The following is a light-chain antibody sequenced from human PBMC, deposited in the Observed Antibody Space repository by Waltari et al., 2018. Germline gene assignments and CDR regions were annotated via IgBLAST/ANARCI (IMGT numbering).Light chain of an antibody. CDR3: AAWDGSLSGWV. CDR1: SPALGRHF. V-gene: IGLV1-47*01. J-gene: IGLJ3*02. CDR2: RHD. Sequence: QSVLTQPPSVSETPAQRVTISCSGGSPALGRHFGYCYQHVPGPAPRLLTPRHDQRPSGVPDRFSGSKSGTSASLAISGLRPEDEADYYCAAWDGSLSGWVFGGGTKVTVL.